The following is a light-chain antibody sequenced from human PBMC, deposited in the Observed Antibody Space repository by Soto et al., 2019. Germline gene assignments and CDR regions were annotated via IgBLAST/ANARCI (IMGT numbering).Light chain of an antibody. V-gene: IGLV1-40*01. J-gene: IGLJ2*01. CDR1: SSNIGAGYN. CDR3: QSYDSNLSVV. CDR2: GNT. Sequence: QPVLTQPPSVSGAPGQRVTISCTGSSSNIGAGYNVHWYQQLPGTAPKLLIYGNTNRPSGVPDRFSGSKSGTSASLAITGLQAGDEDDYYCQSYDSNLSVVFGGGTKLTVL.